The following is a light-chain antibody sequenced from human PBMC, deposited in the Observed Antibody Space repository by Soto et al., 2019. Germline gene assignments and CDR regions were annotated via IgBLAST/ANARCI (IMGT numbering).Light chain of an antibody. CDR2: DVS. V-gene: IGKV3-11*01. J-gene: IGKJ5*01. Sequence: EIVLTQSPVTLSLSPGERATLSCRASQTVDSYLAWYQQKPGQAPRLLIYDVSNRATGIPARFSGSGSGTDFTLTISSLEPGDFAVYYCQQRNDWQVTFGQGTRLEIK. CDR1: QTVDSY. CDR3: QQRNDWQVT.